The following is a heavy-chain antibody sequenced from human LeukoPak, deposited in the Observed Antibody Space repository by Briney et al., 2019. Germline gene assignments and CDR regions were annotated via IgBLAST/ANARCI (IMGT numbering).Heavy chain of an antibody. D-gene: IGHD3-10*01. V-gene: IGHV5-51*01. CDR2: IYPGDSET. CDR3: ARRSTVIRGVLEEAFDY. Sequence: GESLKISCKGSGNSFNNHFIGWVRQMTGKGLEWMGIIYPGDSETRYSPSFQGQVTISADKSISTVYSQWSSLEASDTAMYYCARRSTVIRGVLEEAFDYWGQGTLVIVSS. J-gene: IGHJ4*02. CDR1: GNSFNNHF.